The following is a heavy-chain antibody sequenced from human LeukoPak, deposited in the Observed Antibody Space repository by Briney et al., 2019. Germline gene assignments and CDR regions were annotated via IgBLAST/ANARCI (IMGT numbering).Heavy chain of an antibody. CDR1: GFTFSSYW. J-gene: IGHJ4*02. CDR2: IKQDGSEK. Sequence: GGSLRLSCAASGFTFSSYWMSWVRQAPGKGLEWVANIKQDGSEKYYVDSVKGRFTISRDNAKNSLYLQMNSLRAEDTAVYYCAREGMGATINFDYWGRGTLVTVSS. CDR3: AREGMGATINFDY. D-gene: IGHD1-26*01. V-gene: IGHV3-7*01.